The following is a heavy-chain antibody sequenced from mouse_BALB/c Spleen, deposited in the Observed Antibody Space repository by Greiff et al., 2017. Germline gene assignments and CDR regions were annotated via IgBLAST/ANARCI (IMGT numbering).Heavy chain of an antibody. V-gene: IGHV5-6-5*01. Sequence: DVMLVESGGGLVKPGGSLKLSCAASGFTFSSYAMSWVRQTPEKRLEWVASISSGGSTYYPDSVKGRFTISRDNARNILYLQMSSLRSEDTAMYYCAREKPYDYDAWFAYWGQGTLVTVSA. CDR1: GFTFSSYA. D-gene: IGHD2-4*01. CDR3: AREKPYDYDAWFAY. J-gene: IGHJ3*01. CDR2: ISSGGST.